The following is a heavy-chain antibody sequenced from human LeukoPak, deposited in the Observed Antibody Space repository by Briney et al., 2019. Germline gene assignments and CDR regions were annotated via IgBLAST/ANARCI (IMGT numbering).Heavy chain of an antibody. CDR3: AKVSCSSTSCPSDY. CDR2: ISGSGGST. V-gene: IGHV3-23*01. CDR1: GFTFSSNA. D-gene: IGHD2-2*01. J-gene: IGHJ4*02. Sequence: GGSLRLSCAASGFTFSSNAMSWVRQAPGKGLEWVSAISGSGGSTYYADSGTGRFTISRDNSKNTLYLQMNSLRAEDTAVYYCAKVSCSSTSCPSDYWGQGTLVTVSS.